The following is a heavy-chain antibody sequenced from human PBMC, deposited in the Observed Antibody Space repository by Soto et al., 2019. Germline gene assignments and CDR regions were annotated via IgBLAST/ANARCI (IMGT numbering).Heavy chain of an antibody. D-gene: IGHD3-22*01. CDR3: ARAPYDSSGYFPQAYYYYGMDV. Sequence: SVKVSCKASGGTFSSYAISWVRQAPGQGLEWMGGIIPIFGTANYAQKFQGRVTITADESTSTAYMELSSLRSEDTAVYYCARAPYDSSGYFPQAYYYYGMDVWGQGTTVTVSS. CDR1: GGTFSSYA. V-gene: IGHV1-69*13. CDR2: IIPIFGTA. J-gene: IGHJ6*02.